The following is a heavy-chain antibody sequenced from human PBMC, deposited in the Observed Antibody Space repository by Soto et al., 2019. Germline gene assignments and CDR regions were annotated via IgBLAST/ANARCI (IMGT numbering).Heavy chain of an antibody. Sequence: QVQLVESGGGVVQPGRSLRLSCAASGFTFSSYAVHWVRQAPGTGLEWVTVISYDGNNKYYADSVEGRFTISRDNSENTLYLQMNSLRTEDTGVYYCARSQQTPVTSPLADPWGQVTLVTVSS. CDR2: ISYDGNNK. D-gene: IGHD4-17*01. J-gene: IGHJ5*02. V-gene: IGHV3-30-3*01. CDR3: ARSQQTPVTSPLADP. CDR1: GFTFSSYA.